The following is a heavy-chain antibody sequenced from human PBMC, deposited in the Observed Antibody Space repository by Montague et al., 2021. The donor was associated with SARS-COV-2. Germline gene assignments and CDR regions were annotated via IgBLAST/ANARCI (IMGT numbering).Heavy chain of an antibody. Sequence: SETLSLTCTVSSGSISNYYWTWIRQPAGKGLEWIGRFYTSGSTTYNPSLKSRVTMSVDTSKNQFSLNVTSVTAADTAIYYCARESGYSSGWRYYYGMDVWGQGTTVTVS. J-gene: IGHJ6*02. CDR1: SGSISNYY. CDR2: FYTSGST. CDR3: ARESGYSSGWRYYYGMDV. D-gene: IGHD6-19*01. V-gene: IGHV4-4*07.